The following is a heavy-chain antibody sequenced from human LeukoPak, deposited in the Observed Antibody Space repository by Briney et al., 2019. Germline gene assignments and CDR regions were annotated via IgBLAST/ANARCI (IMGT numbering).Heavy chain of an antibody. CDR3: ASPGDYGDSCFDY. J-gene: IGHJ4*02. V-gene: IGHV4-38-2*01. CDR1: GYSISSGYY. Sequence: PSETLSLTCAVSGYSISSGYYWGWIRQPPGKGLEWIGSIYHSGSTYYNPSLKSRVTISVDTSKNQFSLKLSSVTAADTAVYYCASPGDYGDSCFDYWGQGTLVTVSS. D-gene: IGHD4-17*01. CDR2: IYHSGST.